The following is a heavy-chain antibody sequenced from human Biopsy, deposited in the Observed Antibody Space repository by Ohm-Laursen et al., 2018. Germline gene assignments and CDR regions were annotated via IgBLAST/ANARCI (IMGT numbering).Heavy chain of an antibody. CDR1: GKTFSDYQ. CDR3: ARSVDITVVRGYYFDF. CDR2: IDHTGGT. J-gene: IGHJ4*02. V-gene: IGHV4-34*01. Sequence: GTLSLTCAVFGKTFSDYQWSWIRQAPGKGLEWIGEIDHTGGTNYNPSLKSRVNISQDRSKNQFSLRLDSVTAADTAVYYCARSVDITVVRGYYFDFWGQGTLVTVSS. D-gene: IGHD3-10*01.